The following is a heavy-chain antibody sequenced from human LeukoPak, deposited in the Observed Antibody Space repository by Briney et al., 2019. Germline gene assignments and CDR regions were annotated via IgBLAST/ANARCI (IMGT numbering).Heavy chain of an antibody. Sequence: SETLSLTCAVYGGSFSGYYWSWIRQPPGKGLEWIGEINHSGSTNYNPSLKSRVTISVDTSKNQFSLKLSSVTAADTAVYYCARATSTYNWEGGRRNWFDPWGQGTLVTVSS. J-gene: IGHJ5*02. CDR1: GGSFSGYY. CDR3: ARATSTYNWEGGRRNWFDP. D-gene: IGHD1-20*01. V-gene: IGHV4-34*01. CDR2: INHSGST.